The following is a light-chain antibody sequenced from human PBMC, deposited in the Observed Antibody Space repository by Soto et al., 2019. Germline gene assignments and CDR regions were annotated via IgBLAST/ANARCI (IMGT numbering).Light chain of an antibody. CDR1: SSDVGGYNH. J-gene: IGLJ2*01. CDR3: CSYTSLSTVV. CDR2: AVS. Sequence: QSVLTQPASVSGCPGQSITISCTGTSSDVGGYNHVSWYQHSPGKAPKLILFAVSDRPSGVSLRFSGSKSGNTASLTISGLHAEDEADYFCCSYTSLSTVVFGGGTKLTVL. V-gene: IGLV2-14*01.